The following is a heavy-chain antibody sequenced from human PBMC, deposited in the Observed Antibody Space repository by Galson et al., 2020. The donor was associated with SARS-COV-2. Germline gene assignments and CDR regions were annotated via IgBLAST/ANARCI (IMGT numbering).Heavy chain of an antibody. D-gene: IGHD7-27*01. CDR2: IYSEGSST. V-gene: IGHV3-74*01. CDR1: GFTFSSYW. CDR3: ARGDMGNDYFDY. J-gene: IGHJ4*02. Sequence: GGSLRLSCAASGFTFSSYWMHWVRQASGKGLVWVSRIYSEGSSTSYADSVKGRFTISGDNAKNTLYLQMNSLRAEDTAVYYCARGDMGNDYFDYWGQGTLVTVSS.